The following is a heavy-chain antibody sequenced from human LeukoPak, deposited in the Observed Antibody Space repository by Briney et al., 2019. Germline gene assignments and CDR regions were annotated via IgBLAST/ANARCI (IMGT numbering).Heavy chain of an antibody. CDR2: INPNSGET. CDR1: GYTFTAYF. Sequence: ASVKVSCKASGYTFTAYFMRWVRQAPGQGPEWMGWINPNSGETNYAHKFRGRVSFSRDTSIDTAYMEMSRLTSDDGALYYCAREGLTLKHFDFWGQGSLVTVSS. CDR3: AREGLTLKHFDF. J-gene: IGHJ4*02. V-gene: IGHV1-2*02.